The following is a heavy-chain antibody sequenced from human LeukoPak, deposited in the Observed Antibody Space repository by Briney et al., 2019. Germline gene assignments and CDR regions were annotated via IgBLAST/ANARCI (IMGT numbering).Heavy chain of an antibody. Sequence: SETLSLTCNVSGASLSSYYWSWIRQPAGKGLEWIGRIYISGTTNYNPSLKSRATMSVDTSKNQFSLKLNSVTAADTAVYYCARSDSIIRWFDPWGQGTLVTVSS. D-gene: IGHD4-11*01. J-gene: IGHJ5*02. CDR3: ARSDSIIRWFDP. V-gene: IGHV4-4*07. CDR1: GASLSSYY. CDR2: IYISGTT.